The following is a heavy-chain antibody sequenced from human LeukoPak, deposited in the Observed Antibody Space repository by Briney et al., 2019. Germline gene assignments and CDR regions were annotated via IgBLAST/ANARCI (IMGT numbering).Heavy chain of an antibody. J-gene: IGHJ3*02. CDR1: GFTFSSYS. CDR2: ISSSSSYI. Sequence: NPGGSLRLSCAASGFTFSSYSMNWVRQAPGKGLEWVSSISSSSSYIYYADSVKGRFTISRDNAKNSLYLQMNSLRAEDTAVYYCARVRGLHDAFDIWGQGTMVTVSS. CDR3: ARVRGLHDAFDI. V-gene: IGHV3-21*01. D-gene: IGHD3-10*01.